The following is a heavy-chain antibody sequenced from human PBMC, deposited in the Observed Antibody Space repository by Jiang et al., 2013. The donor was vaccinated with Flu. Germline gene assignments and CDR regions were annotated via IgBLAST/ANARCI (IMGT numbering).Heavy chain of an antibody. CDR3: ARDLGRYYDNYFDY. V-gene: IGHV3-48*03. Sequence: QLVESGGGLVQPGGSPETLLCSLWIHFSSYEMNWVRQAPREGLEWVSYISSSGSTIYYADSVKGRFTISRDNAKNSLYLQMNSLRAEDTAVYYCARDLGRYYDNYFDYWGQGTLVTVSS. J-gene: IGHJ4*02. CDR1: IHFSSYE. CDR2: ISSSGSTI. D-gene: IGHD3-22*01.